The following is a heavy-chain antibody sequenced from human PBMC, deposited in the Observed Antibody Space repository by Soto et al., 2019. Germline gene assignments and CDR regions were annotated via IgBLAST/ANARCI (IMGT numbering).Heavy chain of an antibody. V-gene: IGHV1-46*01. Sequence: ASVKVSCKASGYTFTNSHVHWVRQAPGQGLEWMGIINPGSGSTRYAQNFQGRAAVTRDTSTSTVYMELSGLRSEDTAVYYCARDPIGGENRYGPFDYWGQGTLVTVSS. CDR2: INPGSGST. J-gene: IGHJ4*02. CDR1: GYTFTNSH. D-gene: IGHD2-21*01. CDR3: ARDPIGGENRYGPFDY.